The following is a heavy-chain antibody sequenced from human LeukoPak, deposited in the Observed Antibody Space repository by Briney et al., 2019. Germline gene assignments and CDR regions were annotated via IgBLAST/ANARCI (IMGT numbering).Heavy chain of an antibody. J-gene: IGHJ4*02. CDR3: ARNYYDSSGYYHFDS. V-gene: IGHV3-66*02. Sequence: GGSLRLSCAASGFTVSSTYMSWVRQGPGKGLEWVSIIYSGGATKYADSVKGRSTISRDRSKNTLYLQMNSLIVDDTAVHYCARNYYDSSGYYHFDSWGQGTLVTVSS. CDR1: GFTVSSTY. D-gene: IGHD3-22*01. CDR2: IYSGGAT.